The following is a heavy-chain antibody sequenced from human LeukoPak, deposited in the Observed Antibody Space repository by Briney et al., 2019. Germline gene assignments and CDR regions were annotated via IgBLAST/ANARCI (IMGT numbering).Heavy chain of an antibody. D-gene: IGHD1-26*01. CDR3: ARVGATSYY. J-gene: IGHJ4*02. V-gene: IGHV3-74*01. CDR1: GFTFSSYW. Sequence: GGSLRLSCAASGFTFSSYWMHWVRQAPGKGLVWVSRINCDGSSPNYADSVKGRFTISREDAKITLYLQMNSLRAEDTAVYYCARVGATSYYWGQGTLVTVSS. CDR2: INCDGSSP.